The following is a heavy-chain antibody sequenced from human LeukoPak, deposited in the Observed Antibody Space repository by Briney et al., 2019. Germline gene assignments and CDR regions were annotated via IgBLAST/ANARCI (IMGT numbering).Heavy chain of an antibody. V-gene: IGHV3-21*01. CDR3: ASSYDFWSGYFDY. CDR2: ISSSSSYI. J-gene: IGHJ4*02. Sequence: PGGSLRLSCAASGFTFSSYSMNWVRQAPGKGLEWVSSISSSSSYIYYADSVKGRFTISRDNAKNSLYLQMNSLRAEGTAVYYCASSYDFWSGYFDYWGQGTLVTVSS. D-gene: IGHD3-3*01. CDR1: GFTFSSYS.